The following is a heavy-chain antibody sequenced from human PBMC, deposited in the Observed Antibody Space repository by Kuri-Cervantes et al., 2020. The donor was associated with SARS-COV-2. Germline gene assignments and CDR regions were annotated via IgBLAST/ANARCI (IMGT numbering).Heavy chain of an antibody. Sequence: GESLKISCAASGFTFSSYAMSWVRQAPGKGLEWVSAISGSGGSTYYADSVKGRFTISRDNSKNTLYLQMNSLRAEDTAVYYCAKDPAYLLRFLEWLPLTYYFDYWGQGTLVTVSS. CDR2: ISGSGGST. CDR1: GFTFSSYA. CDR3: AKDPAYLLRFLEWLPLTYYFDY. D-gene: IGHD3-3*01. V-gene: IGHV3-23*01. J-gene: IGHJ4*02.